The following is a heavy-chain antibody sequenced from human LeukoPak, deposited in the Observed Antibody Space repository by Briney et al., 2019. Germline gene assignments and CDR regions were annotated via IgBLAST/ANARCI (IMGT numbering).Heavy chain of an antibody. J-gene: IGHJ5*02. CDR1: GYSISSGYY. D-gene: IGHD3-10*01. Sequence: SETLSLTCTVSGYSISSGYYWGWIRQPPGKGLDWIGSINYSGNTYYNPSLKSRVTISVDTSKNQFSLKLSSVTATDTAVYYCARHPYGSGRNWLDPWGQGTLVPVSS. V-gene: IGHV4-38-2*02. CDR3: ARHPYGSGRNWLDP. CDR2: INYSGNT.